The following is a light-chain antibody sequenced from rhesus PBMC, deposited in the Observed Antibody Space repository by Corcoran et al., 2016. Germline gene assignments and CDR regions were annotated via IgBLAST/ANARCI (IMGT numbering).Light chain of an antibody. CDR2: DAS. CDR1: QDISSF. J-gene: IGKJ4*01. CDR3: QQRKTYPLT. V-gene: IGKV1-38*01. Sequence: DIQLTQSPSSLSASVGDRVTITCRASQDISSFLAWYQQKPGKAPKLLISDASNFQSGVPSRFSGSGSGTDFTLTISSLQPEDFAVYYCQQRKTYPLTFGGGTRVEIK.